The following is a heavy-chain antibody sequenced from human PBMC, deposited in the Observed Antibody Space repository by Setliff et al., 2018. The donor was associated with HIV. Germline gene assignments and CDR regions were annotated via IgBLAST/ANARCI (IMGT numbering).Heavy chain of an antibody. J-gene: IGHJ3*01. Sequence: LSLTCTVSGDSISSGTYYWSWIRQPAGKGLEWIGRIYSSGSTNYNPSLESRVTISVDTSKNQLSLKLRSVTAADTAVYYCARARITMTGGRLEPYAFDRWGQGTKVTVSS. CDR3: ARARITMTGGRLEPYAFDR. D-gene: IGHD3-22*01. V-gene: IGHV4-61*02. CDR1: GDSISSGTYY. CDR2: IYSSGST.